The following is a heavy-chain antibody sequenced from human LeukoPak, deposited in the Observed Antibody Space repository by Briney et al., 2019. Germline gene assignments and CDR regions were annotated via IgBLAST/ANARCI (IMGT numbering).Heavy chain of an antibody. J-gene: IGHJ4*02. CDR2: IIPILGIA. CDR3: ARGYGQTQNFDY. D-gene: IGHD3-10*01. CDR1: GGTFSSYA. V-gene: IGHV1-69*04. Sequence: ASVKVSCKASGGTFSSYAIIWVRQAPGQGLEWMGRIIPILGIANYAQKFQGRVTITADKSTSTAYMELSSLRSEDTAVYYCARGYGQTQNFDYWGQGTLVTVSS.